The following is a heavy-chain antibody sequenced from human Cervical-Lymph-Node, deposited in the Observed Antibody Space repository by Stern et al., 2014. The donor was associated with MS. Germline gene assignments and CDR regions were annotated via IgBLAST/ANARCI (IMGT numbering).Heavy chain of an antibody. Sequence: VQLVESGAEVKKPGASVKVSCKASGYTFTGYYIHWVRQAPWQGLEWMGWIIPNNGDTNYAQNFQGRVTMTRDTSISTAYMELSRLRSDDTAVYYCAKDGYNYWGQGTLVTVSS. D-gene: IGHD5-24*01. V-gene: IGHV1-2*02. J-gene: IGHJ4*02. CDR3: AKDGYNY. CDR1: GYTFTGYY. CDR2: IIPNNGDT.